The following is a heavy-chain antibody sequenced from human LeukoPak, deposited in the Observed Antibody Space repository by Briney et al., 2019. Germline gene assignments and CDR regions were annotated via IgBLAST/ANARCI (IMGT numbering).Heavy chain of an antibody. D-gene: IGHD1-26*01. V-gene: IGHV1-2*06. CDR2: INPNSGGT. J-gene: IGHJ4*02. CDR3: ARDVSSTSNWEFDY. CDR1: GYTFADYF. Sequence: GASVKVSCKTSGYTFADYFIHWVRQAPGQGLEWMGRINPNSGGTEYEQKFQGRVTMTRDTSISTAYVEVNGLISDDTAIYYCARDVSSTSNWEFDYWGQGTLVTVSS.